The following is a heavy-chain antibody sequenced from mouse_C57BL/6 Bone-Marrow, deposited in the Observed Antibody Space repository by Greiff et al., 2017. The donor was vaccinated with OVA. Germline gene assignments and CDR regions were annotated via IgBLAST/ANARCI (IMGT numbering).Heavy chain of an antibody. D-gene: IGHD2-14*01. CDR2: IHPNSGST. CDR1: GYTFTSYW. V-gene: IGHV1-64*01. J-gene: IGHJ3*01. CDR3: ARSGRYYPCFAY. Sequence: QVQLQQPGAELVKPGASVKLSCKASGYTFTSYWMHWVKQRPGQGLEWIGMIHPNSGSTNYNEKFKSKATLTVDKSSSTAYMQLSSLTSEDSAVYDGARSGRYYPCFAYWGQGTRVTVTA.